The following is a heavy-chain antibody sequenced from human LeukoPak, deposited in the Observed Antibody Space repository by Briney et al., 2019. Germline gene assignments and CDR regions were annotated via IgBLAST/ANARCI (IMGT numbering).Heavy chain of an antibody. V-gene: IGHV3-48*04. J-gene: IGHJ3*02. CDR1: GFTFSAYG. D-gene: IGHD2-15*01. CDR3: ASYCSGGSCYDAFDI. Sequence: PGGSLRLSCAASGFTFSAYGMNWVRQAPGKGLEWVSYVSSSGSTIYYADSVKGRFTISRDNAKNSLYLQMISLRAEDTAVYYCASYCSGGSCYDAFDIWGQGTMVTVSS. CDR2: VSSSGSTI.